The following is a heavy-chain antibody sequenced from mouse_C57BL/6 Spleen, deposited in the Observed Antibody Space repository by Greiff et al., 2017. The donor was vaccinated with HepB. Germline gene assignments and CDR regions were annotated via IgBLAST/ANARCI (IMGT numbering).Heavy chain of an antibody. J-gene: IGHJ2*01. Sequence: QVQLQQPGAELVKPGASVKLSCKASGYTFTSYWMHWVKQRPGQGLEWIGMIHPNSGSTNYNEKFKSKAKLTVDKSSSTAYMQLSSLTSEDSAVYYCAREIYGYDRYYFDYWGQGTTLTVSS. V-gene: IGHV1-64*01. CDR1: GYTFTSYW. CDR3: AREIYGYDRYYFDY. D-gene: IGHD2-2*01. CDR2: IHPNSGST.